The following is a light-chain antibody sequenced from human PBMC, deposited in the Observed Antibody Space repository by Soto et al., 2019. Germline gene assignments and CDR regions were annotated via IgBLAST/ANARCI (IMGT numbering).Light chain of an antibody. Sequence: QLVLTQSPSASASLGASVKLTCTLSSGHSSYAIAWHQQQPEKGPRYLMKVNSDGSHSEGDGIPDRFSGSSSGAERYLTISRLQSEDEADYYCQTWGTGIRVFGGGTKLTVL. J-gene: IGLJ3*02. CDR1: SGHSSYA. V-gene: IGLV4-69*01. CDR3: QTWGTGIRV. CDR2: VNSDGSH.